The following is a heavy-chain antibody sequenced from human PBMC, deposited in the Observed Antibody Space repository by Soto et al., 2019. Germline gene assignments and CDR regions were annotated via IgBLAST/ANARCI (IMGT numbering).Heavy chain of an antibody. CDR1: GGSISSYY. D-gene: IGHD6-19*01. J-gene: IGHJ2*01. Sequence: PSETLSLTCTVSGGSISSYYWSWIRQPPGKGLEWIGYIYYSGSTNYNPSLKSRVTISVDTSKNQFSLKLSSVTAADTAVCYCARDGTWGSGWIKGADWYFDLWGRGTPVTVSS. V-gene: IGHV4-59*01. CDR2: IYYSGST. CDR3: ARDGTWGSGWIKGADWYFDL.